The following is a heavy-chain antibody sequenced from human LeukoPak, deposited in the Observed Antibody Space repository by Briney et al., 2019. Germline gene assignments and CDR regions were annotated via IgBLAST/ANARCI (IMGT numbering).Heavy chain of an antibody. CDR1: GFTFSDYY. V-gene: IGHV3-11*01. CDR3: ARDIGLRYFGAAYYYYGMDV. Sequence: GGSLRLSCAASGFTFSDYYVSWIRQAPGKGLEWVSYISSSGSTIYYADSVKGRFTISRDNAKNSLYLQMNSLRAEDTAVYYCARDIGLRYFGAAYYYYGMDVWGQGTTVTVSS. D-gene: IGHD3-9*01. CDR2: ISSSGSTI. J-gene: IGHJ6*02.